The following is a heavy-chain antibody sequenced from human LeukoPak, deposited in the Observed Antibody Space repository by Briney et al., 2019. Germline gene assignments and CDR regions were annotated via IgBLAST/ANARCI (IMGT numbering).Heavy chain of an antibody. Sequence: ASVKVSCKASGYTFTGYYMHWVRQAPGQGLEWMGWINPNSGGTNYAQKFQGRVTMTRDTSISTAYMELSRLRSDDTAVYYCARDRYSSSHYFDYWGQGTLVTVSS. V-gene: IGHV1-2*02. CDR3: ARDRYSSSHYFDY. J-gene: IGHJ4*02. CDR1: GYTFTGYY. D-gene: IGHD6-6*01. CDR2: INPNSGGT.